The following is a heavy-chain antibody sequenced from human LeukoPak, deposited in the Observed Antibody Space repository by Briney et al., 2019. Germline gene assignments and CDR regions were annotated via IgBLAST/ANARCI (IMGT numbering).Heavy chain of an antibody. CDR3: AKMRLGVAFGAFDI. CDR2: ISGSGGGT. Sequence: GGSLRLSCAASGFTFSSYALSWVRQTPGKGLEWVSVISGSGGGTYYADSVKGRFTVSRDNSKNTLNLQVNSLGAEDTAIYYCAKMRLGVAFGAFDIWGQGTMVTVSS. J-gene: IGHJ3*02. D-gene: IGHD3-16*01. V-gene: IGHV3-23*01. CDR1: GFTFSSYA.